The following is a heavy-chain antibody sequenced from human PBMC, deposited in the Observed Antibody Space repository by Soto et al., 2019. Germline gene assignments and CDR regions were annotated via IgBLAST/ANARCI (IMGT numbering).Heavy chain of an antibody. CDR3: ARIFDAYYYAMDV. CDR1: GYTFTGYY. CDR2: INPNSGGT. Sequence: ASVKVSCKASGYTFTGYYMHWVRQAPGQGLEWMGWINPNSGGTNYAQKFQGRVTMTRDTSISTAYMELSRLRSDDTAVYYCARIFDAYYYAMDVWGQGTTVTVSS. D-gene: IGHD3-3*01. V-gene: IGHV1-2*02. J-gene: IGHJ6*02.